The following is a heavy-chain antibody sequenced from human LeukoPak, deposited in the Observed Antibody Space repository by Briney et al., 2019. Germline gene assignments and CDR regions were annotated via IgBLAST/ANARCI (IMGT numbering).Heavy chain of an antibody. V-gene: IGHV3-23*01. J-gene: IGHJ4*02. Sequence: GGSLRLSCAASGFTFSSYWMSWVRQAPGKGLEWVSAISTGGGGTYYADSVKGRFTISRDNSKNTLYLQMNSLRAEDTAVYYCAKRSDYGGNWNYFDYWGQGTLVTVSS. CDR1: GFTFSSYW. CDR3: AKRSDYGGNWNYFDY. CDR2: ISTGGGGT. D-gene: IGHD4-23*01.